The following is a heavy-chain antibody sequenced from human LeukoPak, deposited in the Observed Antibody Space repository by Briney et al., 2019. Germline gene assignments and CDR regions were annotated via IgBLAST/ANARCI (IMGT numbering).Heavy chain of an antibody. CDR1: GFTFTSYA. Sequence: PGGSLRLSCAASGFTFTSYAMTWVRQAPRKGLEWVSTISPSGSATYYADSVRGRFTISRDSSTNTLYLQMTSPRAEDTAVYYCAKSGQADNWGQGTLVTVSS. CDR3: AKSGQADN. D-gene: IGHD3-3*01. J-gene: IGHJ4*02. CDR2: ISPSGSAT. V-gene: IGHV3-23*01.